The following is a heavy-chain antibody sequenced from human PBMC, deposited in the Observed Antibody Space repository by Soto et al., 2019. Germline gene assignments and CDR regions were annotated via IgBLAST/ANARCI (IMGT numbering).Heavy chain of an antibody. CDR2: MSERSGPP. CDR3: AKDQDITDYYWIFDL. CDR1: GFNFRKFA. Sequence: PGGSLRLSCAASGFNFRKFAMSWVRQAPGKGLEWVSGMSERSGPPLYADSVKGRFTISRDNSKSTLYLEMNNLRPEDTAVYYCAKDQDITDYYWIFDLWGRGTPVTVSS. J-gene: IGHJ2*01. D-gene: IGHD3-10*01. V-gene: IGHV3-23*01.